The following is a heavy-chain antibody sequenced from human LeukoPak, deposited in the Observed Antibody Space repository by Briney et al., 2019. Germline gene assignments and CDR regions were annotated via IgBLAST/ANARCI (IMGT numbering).Heavy chain of an antibody. CDR1: GFTFSYYD. J-gene: IGHJ4*02. Sequence: GGSLRLSCAGSGFTFSYYDLHWVRHVAGEGLEWVSSIDTSGGTYYSGSVRGRFTISRENGKNSVYLQMNSLTAGDTAVYFCAREKLGHAIRPFDYWGQGALVTVSS. V-gene: IGHV3-13*01. CDR3: AREKLGHAIRPFDY. CDR2: IDTSGGT.